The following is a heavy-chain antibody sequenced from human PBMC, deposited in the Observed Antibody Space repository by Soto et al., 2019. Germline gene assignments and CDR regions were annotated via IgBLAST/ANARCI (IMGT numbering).Heavy chain of an antibody. CDR3: TRVIAYYYCGMDV. D-gene: IGHD2-21*01. Sequence: GGSLRLSCTASGFTFGDYAMSWVRQAPGKGLEWVGFIRSKAYGGTTEYAASVKGRFTISRDDSKSIAYLQMNSLKTEDTAVYYCTRVIAYYYCGMDVWGQGTTVTVSS. CDR2: IRSKAYGGTT. V-gene: IGHV3-49*04. CDR1: GFTFGDYA. J-gene: IGHJ6*02.